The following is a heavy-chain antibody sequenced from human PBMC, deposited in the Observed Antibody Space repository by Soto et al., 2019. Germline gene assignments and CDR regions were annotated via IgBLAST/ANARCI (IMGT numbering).Heavy chain of an antibody. CDR1: GYTFTNYD. V-gene: IGHV1-8*01. J-gene: IGHJ4*02. D-gene: IGHD2-15*01. Sequence: ASVKVSCKASGYTFTNYDINWVRQATGQGPEWMGWMNPHSGNTGYAQKFQGRITMTRDTSIRTAYMELDSLTSDDTAVYYCATYCSGGRCYVYWGQGTPVTVSS. CDR2: MNPHSGNT. CDR3: ATYCSGGRCYVY.